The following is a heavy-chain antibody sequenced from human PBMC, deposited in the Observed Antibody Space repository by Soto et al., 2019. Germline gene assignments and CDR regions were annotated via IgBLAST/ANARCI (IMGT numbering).Heavy chain of an antibody. V-gene: IGHV4-38-2*02. CDR1: NYSINSGFF. CDR3: ARDTNSLDP. D-gene: IGHD3-16*01. J-gene: IGHJ5*02. Sequence: SETLSLTCSVSNYSINSGFFWGWIRQPPGKGLEWIGSIFHTGDTYYNPSLKSRITMSVDTSRNQFSLKLTSLTAADTAVYYCARDTNSLDPWGQGTLVTVSS. CDR2: IFHTGDT.